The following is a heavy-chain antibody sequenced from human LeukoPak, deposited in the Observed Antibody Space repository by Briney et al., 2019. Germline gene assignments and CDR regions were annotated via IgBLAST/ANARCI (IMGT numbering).Heavy chain of an antibody. CDR3: ARSYSSSWMNAFDI. CDR1: GFTFSTYA. J-gene: IGHJ3*02. D-gene: IGHD6-13*01. CDR2: ISYDENNK. Sequence: GRSLRLSCAASGFTFSTYAMHWVRQAPGKGLEWVAVISYDENNKYYADSVKGRFTISRDNSKNTLSLQMNSLRAEDTAVYYCARSYSSSWMNAFDIWGQGTMVTVSS. V-gene: IGHV3-30-3*01.